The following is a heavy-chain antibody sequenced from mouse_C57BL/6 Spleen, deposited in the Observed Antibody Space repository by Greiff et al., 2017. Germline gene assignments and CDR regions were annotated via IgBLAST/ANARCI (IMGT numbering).Heavy chain of an antibody. CDR1: GFTFSDYG. J-gene: IGHJ4*01. V-gene: IGHV5-17*01. CDR3: ARSSSYEGLYAMDY. CDR2: ISSGSSTI. Sequence: VHLVESGGGLVKPGGSLKLSCAASGFTFSDYGMHWVRQAPEKGLEWVAYISSGSSTIYYADTVKGRFTISRDNAKNTLFLQMTSLRSEDTAMYYCARSSSYEGLYAMDYWGQGTSVTVSS. D-gene: IGHD1-1*01.